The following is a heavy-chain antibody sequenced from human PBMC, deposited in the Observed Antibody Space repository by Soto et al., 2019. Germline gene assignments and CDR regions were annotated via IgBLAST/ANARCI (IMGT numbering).Heavy chain of an antibody. D-gene: IGHD6-13*01. V-gene: IGHV3-23*01. CDR1: GFTFSSYA. CDR3: AKEVKQQLVRGGWFDP. CDR2: ISGSGGST. Sequence: GGSLRLSCAASGFTFSSYAMSWVRQAPGKGLEWVSAISGSGGSTYYADSVKGRFPISRDNSKNTLYLQMNSLRAEDTAVYYCAKEVKQQLVRGGWFDPWGQGTLVTVSS. J-gene: IGHJ5*02.